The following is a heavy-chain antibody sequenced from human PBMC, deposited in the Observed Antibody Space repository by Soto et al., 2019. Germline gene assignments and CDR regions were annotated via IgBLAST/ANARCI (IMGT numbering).Heavy chain of an antibody. J-gene: IGHJ4*02. CDR2: IYYSGST. D-gene: IGHD1-20*01. Sequence: SETLSLTCTVSGGSISSYYWSWIRQPPGKGLEWIGSIYYSGSTNYNPSLKSRVTISVDTSKNQFSLKLSSVTAADTAVYYCARGGGGVTGTDYWGQGTLVTVSS. CDR3: ARGGGGVTGTDY. CDR1: GGSISSYY. V-gene: IGHV4-59*01.